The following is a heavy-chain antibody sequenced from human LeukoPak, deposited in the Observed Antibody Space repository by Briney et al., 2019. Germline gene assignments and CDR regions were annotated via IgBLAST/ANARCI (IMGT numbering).Heavy chain of an antibody. J-gene: IGHJ4*02. CDR3: ARQGGRYYDFWSGYYQLDY. CDR1: GYSFTSYW. D-gene: IGHD3-3*01. V-gene: IGHV5-51*01. CDR2: IYPGDSDT. Sequence: GESLKISCKGSGYSFTSYWIVWVRQMPGKGLEWMGIIYPGDSDTRYSPSFQGQVTISADKSISTAYLQWSSLKASDTAMYYCARQGGRYYDFWSGYYQLDYWGQGTLVTVSS.